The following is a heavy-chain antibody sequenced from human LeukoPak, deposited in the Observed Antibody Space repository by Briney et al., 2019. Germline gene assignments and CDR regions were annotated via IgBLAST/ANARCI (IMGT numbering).Heavy chain of an antibody. Sequence: AGGSLRLSCAASGFTFSSYSMNWARQAPGKGLEWVSYISSSSSTIYYADSVKGRFTISRVNAKNSLYLQMNSLRAEDTAVYYCAGSGNIAARYYYYMDVWGKGTTVTVSS. CDR2: ISSSSSTI. CDR1: GFTFSSYS. CDR3: AGSGNIAARYYYYMDV. V-gene: IGHV3-48*01. J-gene: IGHJ6*03. D-gene: IGHD6-6*01.